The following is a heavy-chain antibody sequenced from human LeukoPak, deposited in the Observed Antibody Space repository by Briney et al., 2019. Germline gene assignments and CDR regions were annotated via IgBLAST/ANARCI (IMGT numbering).Heavy chain of an antibody. CDR1: GFTFSSYA. J-gene: IGHJ6*02. Sequence: GGSLRLSCAASGFTFSSYAMHWVRQAPGKGLGWVAVISYDGSNKYYADSVKGRFTISRDNSKNTLYLQMNSLRAEDTAVYYCARDETGLGGMDVWGQGTTVTVSS. CDR2: ISYDGSNK. CDR3: ARDETGLGGMDV. V-gene: IGHV3-30-3*01.